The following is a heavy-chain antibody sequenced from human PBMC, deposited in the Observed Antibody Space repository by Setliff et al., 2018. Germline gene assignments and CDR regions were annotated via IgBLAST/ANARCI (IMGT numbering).Heavy chain of an antibody. J-gene: IGHJ3*01. CDR1: GGTFGSSA. CDR3: ARDKADYYDRSGYSGASDV. V-gene: IGHV1-69*13. CDR2: IIPMFDTG. D-gene: IGHD3-22*01. Sequence: SVKVSCKASGGTFGSSALSWVRQAPGQGLEWMGGIIPMFDTGIYAERFQGRVTLSADESTSTVYVELTRLRPEDTAIYYCARDKADYYDRSGYSGASDVWGQGTMVTVSS.